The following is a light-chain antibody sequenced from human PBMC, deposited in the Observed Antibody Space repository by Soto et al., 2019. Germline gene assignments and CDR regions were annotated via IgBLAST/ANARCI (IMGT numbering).Light chain of an antibody. CDR1: QSVSTY. CDR3: QQRSNWPPIT. V-gene: IGKV3-11*01. Sequence: EIVLTQSPATLSLSPVDRATLSCRASQSVSTYLAWYQQKPGQAPRLLIYDASNRATGIPARFSGSGSGTDFTLTISSLEAEDFAVYYCQQRSNWPPITFGQGTRLEIK. J-gene: IGKJ5*01. CDR2: DAS.